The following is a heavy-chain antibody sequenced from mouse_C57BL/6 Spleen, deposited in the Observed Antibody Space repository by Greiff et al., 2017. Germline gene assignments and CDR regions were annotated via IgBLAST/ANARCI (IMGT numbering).Heavy chain of an antibody. J-gene: IGHJ1*03. CDR1: GYTFTSYW. CDR2: IDPSDSYT. CDR3: ARDGSRTGYFDV. V-gene: IGHV1-69*01. Sequence: QVQLQQPGAELVMPGASVKLSCKASGYTFTSYWMHWVKQRPGQGLEWIGEIDPSDSYTNYNQKFKGKSTLTVDKSSSTAYMQLSSLTSEDSAVYYCARDGSRTGYFDVWGTGTTVTVSS. D-gene: IGHD1-1*01.